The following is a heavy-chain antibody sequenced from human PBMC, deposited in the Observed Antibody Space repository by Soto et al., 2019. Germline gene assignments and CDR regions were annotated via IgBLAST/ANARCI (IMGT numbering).Heavy chain of an antibody. CDR2: ISGSGGST. CDR3: AKDRFSRPSCFLVC. CDR1: GFSFSSYA. D-gene: IGHD2-2*01. J-gene: IGHJ4*02. V-gene: IGHV3-23*01. Sequence: PGGSLRLSCAASGFSFSSYAMSWVRQAPGKGLEWVSAISGSGGSTYYADSVKGRFTISRGNSKNTLYLQMNSLRAEDTAVYYSAKDRFSRPSCFLVCWGRGPRVTVSS.